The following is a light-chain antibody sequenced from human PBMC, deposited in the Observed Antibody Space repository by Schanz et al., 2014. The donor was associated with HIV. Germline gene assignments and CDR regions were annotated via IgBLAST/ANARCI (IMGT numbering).Light chain of an antibody. CDR2: DVS. Sequence: QSALIQPASVSGSPGQSITISCTGTSSDIGAYNYVSWYQQHPGKAPKLMIYDVSNRPSGVPDRFSGSKSGNTASLTVSGLQAEDEADYYCNSYTRTSTPVFGGGTKLTVL. V-gene: IGLV2-14*03. CDR3: NSYTRTSTPV. CDR1: SSDIGAYNY. J-gene: IGLJ2*01.